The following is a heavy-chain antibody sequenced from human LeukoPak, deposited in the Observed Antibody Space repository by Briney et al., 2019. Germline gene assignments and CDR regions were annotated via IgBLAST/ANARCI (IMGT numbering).Heavy chain of an antibody. J-gene: IGHJ4*02. CDR2: IYYSGST. CDR3: ARAHSSGWYYFDY. Sequence: PSETLSLTCTVSGGSISGSSYYWGWIRQPPGKGLEWIGSIYYSGSTYYNPSLKSRVTISVDTSKNQFSLKLSSVTAADTAVYYCARAHSSGWYYFDYWGQGTLVTVSS. CDR1: GGSISGSSYY. V-gene: IGHV4-39*01. D-gene: IGHD6-19*01.